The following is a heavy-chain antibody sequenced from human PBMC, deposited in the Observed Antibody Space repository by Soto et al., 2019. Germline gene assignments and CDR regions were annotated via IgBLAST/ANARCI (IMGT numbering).Heavy chain of an antibody. CDR3: VRDIGGSGWFAP. Sequence: QVQVQESGPGLVKPSETLSLTCTVSGGSINNYYCSWTRQAAGKGLEWIGRIYSSGTTNYNPSLKSRVTMSVDMSKSQFSLTLRSATAADTAVYYCVRDIGGSGWFAPWGQGTLVAVSS. D-gene: IGHD2-15*01. V-gene: IGHV4-4*07. J-gene: IGHJ5*02. CDR2: IYSSGTT. CDR1: GGSINNYY.